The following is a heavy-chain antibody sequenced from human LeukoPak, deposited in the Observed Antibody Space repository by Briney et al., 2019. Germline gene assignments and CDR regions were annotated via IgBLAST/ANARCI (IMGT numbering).Heavy chain of an antibody. V-gene: IGHV3-23*01. CDR3: AKDDRSLMNVVAAN. J-gene: IGHJ4*02. Sequence: AGGSLRLSCAASGYTFSSYAMSWVRQAPGKGLEWVSAISGSGGSTYYADSVKGRFTISRDNSKNTLYLQMNSLRAEDTAVYYCAKDDRSLMNVVAANWGQGTLVTVSS. D-gene: IGHD2-15*01. CDR1: GYTFSSYA. CDR2: ISGSGGST.